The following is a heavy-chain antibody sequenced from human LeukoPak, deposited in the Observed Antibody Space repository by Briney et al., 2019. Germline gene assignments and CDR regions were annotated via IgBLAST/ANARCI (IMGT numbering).Heavy chain of an antibody. Sequence: GGSLRLSCAASGFTFSSYATSWVRQAPGKGLEWVSTISGSGGSTYYADSVKGRFTISRDNSKNTLYLQMNSLRAEDTAVYYCAKIKFGELFRWFDPWGQGTLVTVSS. D-gene: IGHD3-10*01. V-gene: IGHV3-23*01. J-gene: IGHJ5*02. CDR3: AKIKFGELFRWFDP. CDR2: ISGSGGST. CDR1: GFTFSSYA.